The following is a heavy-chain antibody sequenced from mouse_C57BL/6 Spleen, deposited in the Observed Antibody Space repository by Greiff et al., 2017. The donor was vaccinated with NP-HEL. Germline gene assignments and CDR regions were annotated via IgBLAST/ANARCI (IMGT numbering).Heavy chain of an antibody. V-gene: IGHV1-53*01. D-gene: IGHD3-2*02. J-gene: IGHJ4*01. CDR3: AGEATGYAMDD. CDR1: GYTFTSYW. Sequence: VQLQQSGTELVKPGASVKLSCKASGYTFTSYWMHWVKQRPGQGLEWIGNINPSNGGTNYNEKFKSKATLTVDKSSSTAYMQLSSLTSEDSAVYEGAGEATGYAMDDGGEGTSVTVSS. CDR2: INPSNGGT.